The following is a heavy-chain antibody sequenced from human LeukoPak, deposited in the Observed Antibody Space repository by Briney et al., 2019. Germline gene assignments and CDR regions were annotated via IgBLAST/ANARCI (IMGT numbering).Heavy chain of an antibody. V-gene: IGHV3-23*01. Sequence: GGSLRLSCAASGFTVPNYAMAWVRQAPGKGLEWVSSSGGGYNTYYADSVEGRFTISRDNSKNAPYLQLTSLRAEDTAVYYCAKGFYYDGRGDYLDFWGQGTLVTVSS. CDR3: AKGFYYDGRGDYLDF. CDR2: SSGGGYNT. CDR1: GFTVPNYA. J-gene: IGHJ4*02. D-gene: IGHD3-22*01.